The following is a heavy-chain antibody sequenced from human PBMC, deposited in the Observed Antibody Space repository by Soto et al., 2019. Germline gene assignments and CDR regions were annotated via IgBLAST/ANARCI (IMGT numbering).Heavy chain of an antibody. CDR1: GGSFSGYY. J-gene: IGHJ3*02. Sequence: SETLSLTCAVYGGSFSGYYWSWIRQPPGKGLEWIGEINHSGSTNYNPSLKSRVTISVDTSKNQFSLKLSSVTAADTAVHYCARKGSMIVVVNNAFDIWGQGTMVTVSS. CDR2: INHSGST. CDR3: ARKGSMIVVVNNAFDI. V-gene: IGHV4-34*01. D-gene: IGHD3-22*01.